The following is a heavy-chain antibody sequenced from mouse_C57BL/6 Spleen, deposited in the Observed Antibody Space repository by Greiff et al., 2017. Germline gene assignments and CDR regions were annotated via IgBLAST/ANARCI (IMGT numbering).Heavy chain of an antibody. J-gene: IGHJ3*01. CDR3: ARGASYDGYYGWFAY. CDR2: IWSDGST. V-gene: IGHV2-6*03. CDR1: GFSLTSYG. D-gene: IGHD2-3*01. Sequence: VKLVESGPGLVAPSQSLSITCTVSGFSLTSYGVHWVRQPPGKGLEWLVVIWSDGSTTYNSALKSRLSISKDNSKSQVFLKMNSLQTDDTAMYYCARGASYDGYYGWFAYWGQGTLVTVSA.